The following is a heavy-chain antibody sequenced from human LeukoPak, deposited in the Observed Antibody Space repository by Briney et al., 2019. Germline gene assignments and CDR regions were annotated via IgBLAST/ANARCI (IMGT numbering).Heavy chain of an antibody. CDR2: ISSSSSYI. V-gene: IGHV3-21*01. D-gene: IGHD4-17*01. Sequence: GGSLRLSCAASGFTFSSYSMNWVRQAPGKGLEWVSSISSSSSYIYYADSVKGRFTISRDNSKNTLYLQMNSLRAEDTAVYYCARETGSAVGSTDFDYWGQGTLVTVSS. CDR3: ARETGSAVGSTDFDY. CDR1: GFTFSSYS. J-gene: IGHJ4*02.